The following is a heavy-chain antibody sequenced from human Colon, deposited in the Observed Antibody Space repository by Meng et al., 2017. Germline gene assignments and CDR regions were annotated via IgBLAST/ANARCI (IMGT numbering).Heavy chain of an antibody. Sequence: GQLLQSGSDVTKPGASVKVSCKASGYTFINYAINWVRQAPGQGLEWMGWINTHTGNPTYGQGFTGRFVLSSDTSVSTANLQISSLKAEDTAVYYCARGGPYPDSSGFHWYFDLWGRGTLVTVSS. CDR2: INTHTGNP. V-gene: IGHV7-4-1*02. CDR1: GYTFINYA. CDR3: ARGGPYPDSSGFHWYFDL. J-gene: IGHJ2*01. D-gene: IGHD3-22*01.